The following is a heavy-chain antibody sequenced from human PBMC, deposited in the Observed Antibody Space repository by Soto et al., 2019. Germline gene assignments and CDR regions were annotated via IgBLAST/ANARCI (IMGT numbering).Heavy chain of an antibody. Sequence: SDTLSLTCAVSGDSINNYDHFWTWIRQKPGEGLEWIGYIYYSGATYYSPSLKTRVSMSLHKSQNYFSLQLTSVTAADSAVYYCATTNGAYSYDSVSWGQGTLVTVSS. CDR2: IYYSGAT. CDR1: GDSINNYDHF. J-gene: IGHJ5*02. V-gene: IGHV4-30-4*02. D-gene: IGHD3-22*01. CDR3: ATTNGAYSYDSVS.